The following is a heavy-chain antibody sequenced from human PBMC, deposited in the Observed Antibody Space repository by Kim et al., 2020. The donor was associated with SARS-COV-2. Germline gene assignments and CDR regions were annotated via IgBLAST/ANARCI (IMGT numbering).Heavy chain of an antibody. D-gene: IGHD3-9*01. J-gene: IGHJ6*02. V-gene: IGHV4-31*03. CDR3: ARGVNYDILTGYSPYGMDV. Sequence: SETLSLTCTVSGGSISSGGYYWSWIRQHPGKGLEWIGYIYYSGSTYYNPSLKSRVTISVDTSKNQFSLKLSSVTAADTAVYYCARGVNYDILTGYSPYGMDVWGQGTMVTVSS. CDR2: IYYSGST. CDR1: GGSISSGGYY.